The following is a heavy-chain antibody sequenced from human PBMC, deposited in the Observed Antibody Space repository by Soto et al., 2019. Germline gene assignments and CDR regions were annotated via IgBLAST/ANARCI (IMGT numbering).Heavy chain of an antibody. J-gene: IGHJ5*02. D-gene: IGHD1-26*01. CDR2: VYTSDYT. CDR3: ARDMHAGFTHYFDP. Sequence: PSETLSLTCSVSVASIRSYYWHWIRQPPGKGLEWIGYVYTSDYTRYNSSLKSRVTISVDTSKNQFYLRLTSMTAADTAVYYCARDMHAGFTHYFDPWGQGTLVTVSS. V-gene: IGHV4-4*08. CDR1: VASIRSYY.